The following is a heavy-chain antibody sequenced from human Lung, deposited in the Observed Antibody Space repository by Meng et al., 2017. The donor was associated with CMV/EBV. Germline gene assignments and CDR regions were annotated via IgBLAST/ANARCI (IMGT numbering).Heavy chain of an antibody. CDR1: GFTFNGYA. Sequence: GGSXRLXXAASGFTFNGYAMHWVRQAPGKGLEWVAVISDDGTSKYYAESVKGRFTISRDNSKNTLYLQMNSLRGEDTTVYYCARQYQLRGHYYYYGLDVWGQGXTVTVSS. J-gene: IGHJ6*02. V-gene: IGHV3-30-3*01. D-gene: IGHD4-11*01. CDR2: ISDDGTSK. CDR3: ARQYQLRGHYYYYGLDV.